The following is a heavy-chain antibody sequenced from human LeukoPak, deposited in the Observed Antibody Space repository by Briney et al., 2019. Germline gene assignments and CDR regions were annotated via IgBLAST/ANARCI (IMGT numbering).Heavy chain of an antibody. CDR3: AHSPVLILSAQFDY. D-gene: IGHD3-3*02. CDR1: GFSLSTSGVG. V-gene: IGHV2-5*02. CDR2: IYWDDEK. J-gene: IGHJ4*02. Sequence: SGPTLVKPTQTLTLTCTFSGFSLSTSGVGVGWIRQPPGKALEWLALIYWDDEKRYSPSLKSRLTITKDTSKNQVVLTMTNMDPVDTATYYCAHSPVLILSAQFDYWGQGTLVTVSS.